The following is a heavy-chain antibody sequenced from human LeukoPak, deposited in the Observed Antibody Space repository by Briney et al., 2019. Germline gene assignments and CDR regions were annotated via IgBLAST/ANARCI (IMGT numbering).Heavy chain of an antibody. CDR2: IKQDGSEK. V-gene: IGHV3-7*01. CDR3: ARDESVELLGFDY. D-gene: IGHD1-26*01. Sequence: GGSLRLSCAASGFTFSSYWMSRVRQAPGKGLEWVANIKQDGSEKYYVDSVKGRFTISRDNAKNSLYLQMNSLRAEDTAVYYCARDESVELLGFDYWGQGTLVTVSS. J-gene: IGHJ4*02. CDR1: GFTFSSYW.